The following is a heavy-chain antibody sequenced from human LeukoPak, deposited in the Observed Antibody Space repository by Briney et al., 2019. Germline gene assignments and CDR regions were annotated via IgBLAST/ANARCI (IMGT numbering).Heavy chain of an antibody. V-gene: IGHV3-7*01. CDR2: IKQAGSEK. Sequence: GGSLRLSCAASGFIFSSYWMSWVRQAPGKGLEWVANIKQAGSEKYYVNSVKGRFTISRDNTKNSLYLQMNSLRVEDTAVYYCAREPPAVGASRAFDIWGQGTMVTVSP. CDR3: AREPPAVGASRAFDI. J-gene: IGHJ3*02. CDR1: GFIFSSYW. D-gene: IGHD1-26*01.